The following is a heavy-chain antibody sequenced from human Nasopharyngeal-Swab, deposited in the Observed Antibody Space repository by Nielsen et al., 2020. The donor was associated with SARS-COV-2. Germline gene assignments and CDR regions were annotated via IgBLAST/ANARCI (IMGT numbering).Heavy chain of an antibody. D-gene: IGHD3-22*01. CDR2: IYYSGST. V-gene: IGHV4-59*06. CDR1: GGSITNYY. Sequence: SETLSLTCTVSGGSITNYYWSWIRQHPGKGLEWIGYIYYSGSTYYNPSLKSRVTISVDTSKNQFSLKLSSVTAADTAVYYCARARITMIVVDAFDIWGQGTMVTVSS. J-gene: IGHJ3*02. CDR3: ARARITMIVVDAFDI.